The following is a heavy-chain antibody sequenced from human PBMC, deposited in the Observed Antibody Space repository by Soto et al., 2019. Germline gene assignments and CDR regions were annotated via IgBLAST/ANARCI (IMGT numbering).Heavy chain of an antibody. J-gene: IGHJ5*01. Sequence: EVQLVESGGGLIQPGGSLRLSCAATGFSVTSNYMSWVRQAPGGGLEWVSLIWPGGTTYYADSVRGRFTVSRDNSNTTVFLQMSSLRADDTAVYYCAKVGDSSDYYPAPIDSWGQGTLVTVSS. CDR2: IWPGGTT. D-gene: IGHD3-22*01. CDR1: GFSVTSNY. CDR3: AKVGDSSDYYPAPIDS. V-gene: IGHV3-53*01.